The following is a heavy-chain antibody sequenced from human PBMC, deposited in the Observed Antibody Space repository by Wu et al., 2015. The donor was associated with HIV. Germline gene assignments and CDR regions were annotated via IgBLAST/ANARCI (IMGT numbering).Heavy chain of an antibody. V-gene: IGHV1-18*01. J-gene: IGHJ4*02. CDR1: GYTFTSYG. D-gene: IGHD4-17*01. Sequence: QVQLVQSGAEVEEAWGRQVKVSCKASGYTFTSYGISWVRQAPGQGLEWMGWISAYNGNTNYAQKLQGRVTMTTDTSTSTAYMELRSLRSDDTAVYYCARAGPYYGDYLPSKEFDYWGQGTLVTVSS. CDR3: ARAGPYYGDYLPSKEFDY. CDR2: ISAYNGNT.